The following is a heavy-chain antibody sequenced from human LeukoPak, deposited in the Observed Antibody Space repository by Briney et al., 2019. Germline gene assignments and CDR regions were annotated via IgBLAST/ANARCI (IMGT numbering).Heavy chain of an antibody. CDR1: GGSISSYY. CDR2: IYYSGST. CDR3: ARARYNWFDP. Sequence: SETLSLTXTVSGGSISSYYWSWIRQPPGKGLEWIGYIYYSGSTNYNPSLKSRVTISVDTSKNQFSLILSSVTAADTAVYYCARARYNWFDPWGQGTPVTVSS. J-gene: IGHJ5*02. V-gene: IGHV4-59*01.